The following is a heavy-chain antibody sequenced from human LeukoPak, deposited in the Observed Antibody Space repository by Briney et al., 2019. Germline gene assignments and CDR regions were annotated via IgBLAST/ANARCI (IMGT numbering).Heavy chain of an antibody. J-gene: IGHJ4*02. D-gene: IGHD3-10*01. CDR3: AKANYGSGSYFDY. Sequence: TGGSLRLSCAASGFIFRAYWMSWVRQPSGKGLEWVSGISWNSGSIGYADSVKGRFTISRDNAKNSLYLQMNSLRAEDTALYYCAKANYGSGSYFDYWGQGTLVTVSS. CDR1: GFIFRAYW. V-gene: IGHV3-9*01. CDR2: ISWNSGSI.